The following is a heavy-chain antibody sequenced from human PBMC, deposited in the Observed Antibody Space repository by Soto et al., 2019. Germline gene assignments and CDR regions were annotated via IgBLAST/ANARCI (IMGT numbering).Heavy chain of an antibody. CDR2: ISYDGSNK. D-gene: IGHD3-10*01. CDR1: GFTFSSYG. V-gene: IGHV3-30*18. J-gene: IGHJ6*02. Sequence: GGSLRLSCAASGFTFSSYGMHWVRQAPGKGLEWVAVISYDGSNKYYADSVKGRFTISRDNSKNTLYLQMNSLRAEDTAVYYCAKGLYYYGSGSYFYHGMDVWGQGTTVTVSS. CDR3: AKGLYYYGSGSYFYHGMDV.